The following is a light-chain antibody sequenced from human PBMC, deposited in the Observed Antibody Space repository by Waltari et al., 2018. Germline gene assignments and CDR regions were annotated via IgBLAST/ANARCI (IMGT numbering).Light chain of an antibody. J-gene: IGLJ3*02. Sequence: QPVLTLPPSASGTPGKVVSFSCSGSSSNVGNNYVYWYQQLPGTAPKLLIYKNDQRPSGVPDRFFGSKSGTSASLVISGLRSEDEGHYTCATWDDSLNSWVFGGGTKLTIL. V-gene: IGLV1-47*01. CDR2: KND. CDR3: ATWDDSLNSWV. CDR1: SSNVGNNY.